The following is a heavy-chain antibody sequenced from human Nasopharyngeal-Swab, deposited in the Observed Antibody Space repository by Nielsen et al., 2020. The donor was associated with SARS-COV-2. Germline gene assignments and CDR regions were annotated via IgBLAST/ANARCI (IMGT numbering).Heavy chain of an antibody. Sequence: KVSCRASGYSFTKYWIGWVRQMPGKGLEWMGIIYPGDSDTRYSPSFQGQVTISADKSISTAYLQWSSLKASDTAMYYCARHRYFDYWGQGTLVTVSS. CDR3: ARHRYFDY. J-gene: IGHJ4*02. CDR1: GYSFTKYW. V-gene: IGHV5-51*01. CDR2: IYPGDSDT.